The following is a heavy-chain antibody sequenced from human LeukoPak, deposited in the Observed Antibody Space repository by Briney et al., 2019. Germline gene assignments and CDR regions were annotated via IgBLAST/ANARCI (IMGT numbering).Heavy chain of an antibody. Sequence: GASVKVSCKASGGTFSSYAISWVRQAPGQGLEWMGGIIPIFGTANYAQKFQGRVTITADESTSTAYMELSSLRSEDTAVYYCAGNNDYYGSGSYYNVGGRFDYWGQGTLVTVSS. CDR1: GGTFSSYA. J-gene: IGHJ4*02. D-gene: IGHD3-10*01. CDR3: AGNNDYYGSGSYYNVGGRFDY. CDR2: IIPIFGTA. V-gene: IGHV1-69*01.